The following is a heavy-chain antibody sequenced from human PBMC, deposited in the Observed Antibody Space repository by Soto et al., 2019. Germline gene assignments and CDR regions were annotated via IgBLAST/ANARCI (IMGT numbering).Heavy chain of an antibody. CDR3: AREAASDPSFYYHYMDV. CDR2: MNPDSGNT. V-gene: IGHV1-8*01. Sequence: ASVKVSCKASGYTFSNYNINWVRQASGQGLEWMGWMNPDSGNTGYAEKFQGRVTMTRNRSISTAYMELSGLRSEDTAVYYCAREAASDPSFYYHYMDVWGKGTSVTVSS. CDR1: GYTFSNYN. J-gene: IGHJ6*03. D-gene: IGHD6-25*01.